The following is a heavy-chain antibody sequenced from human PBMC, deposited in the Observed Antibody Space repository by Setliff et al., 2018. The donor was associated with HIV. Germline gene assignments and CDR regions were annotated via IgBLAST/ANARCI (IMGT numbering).Heavy chain of an antibody. V-gene: IGHV4-61*01. CDR3: ARVALLRYPEAFDI. D-gene: IGHD3-9*01. CDR2: IAYSGTTVYT. CDR1: GGSFIGSSFQ. Sequence: SETLSLTCNVSGGSFIGSSFQSTWIRQAPGRGLEWIADIAYSGTTVYTNYNPSLESRVIVSEDTSRDQFFLKLTSVTAADTAMYYCARVALLRYPEAFDIWGQGTMVTVSS. J-gene: IGHJ3*02.